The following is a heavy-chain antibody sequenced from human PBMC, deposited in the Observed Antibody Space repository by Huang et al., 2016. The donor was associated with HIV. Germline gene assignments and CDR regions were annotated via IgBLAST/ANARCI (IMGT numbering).Heavy chain of an antibody. Sequence: QVQLVQSGAEVKKPGASVKVSCKASGYTFINFDINWVRQAPGQGLEWMGRISPYNGNTKFAQKLQGRLTMTTDTSTSTAYMDRRSLRSDDTALYYCARQGFGRSDAFDIWGQGTMVTVSS. CDR3: ARQGFGRSDAFDI. CDR2: ISPYNGNT. J-gene: IGHJ3*02. V-gene: IGHV1-18*01. D-gene: IGHD3-10*01. CDR1: GYTFINFD.